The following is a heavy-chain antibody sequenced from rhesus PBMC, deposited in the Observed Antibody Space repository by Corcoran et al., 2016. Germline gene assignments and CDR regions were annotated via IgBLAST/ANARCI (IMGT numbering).Heavy chain of an antibody. V-gene: IGHV4-80*01. CDR3: ATIRGGLDS. CDR2: INGNSGST. J-gene: IGHJ6*01. Sequence: QVQLQESGPGLVKPSETLSLTCAVSGASISSYWWSWIRKPPGKGLEWIGEINGNSGSTYYNPTLKSRVTIAKDASKNQFSLKLSAVTAAATAGYYCATIRGGLDSWGQGVVVTVSS. CDR1: GASISSYW.